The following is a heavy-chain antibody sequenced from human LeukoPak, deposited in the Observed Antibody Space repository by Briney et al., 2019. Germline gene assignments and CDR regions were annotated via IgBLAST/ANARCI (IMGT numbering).Heavy chain of an antibody. CDR3: ARGHTNDFIYYYDSSGYSY. D-gene: IGHD3-22*01. V-gene: IGHV1-8*03. Sequence: GASVKVSCKASGYTFTGYYMHWVRQAPGQGLEWMGWINPNSGNTGYAQKFQGRVTITRNTSISTAYMELSSLRSEDTAVYYCARGHTNDFIYYYDSSGYSYWGQGTLVTVSS. J-gene: IGHJ4*02. CDR2: INPNSGNT. CDR1: GYTFTGYY.